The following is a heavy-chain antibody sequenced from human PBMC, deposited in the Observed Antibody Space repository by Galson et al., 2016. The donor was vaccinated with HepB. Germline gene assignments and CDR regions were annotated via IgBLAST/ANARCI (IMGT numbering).Heavy chain of an antibody. D-gene: IGHD3-22*01. V-gene: IGHV3-23*01. CDR3: AKDYYDSSGYRSYWYFDL. J-gene: IGHJ2*01. CDR1: GFTFSSYA. CDR2: ISGSGGNS. Sequence: SLRLSCAASGFTFSSYAMSWVRQAPGKGLEWVSAISGSGGNSYYADSVKGRFTISRDNSKNTLYVQMHSLRAEDTAVYYCAKDYYDSSGYRSYWYFDLWGRGTLGTVSS.